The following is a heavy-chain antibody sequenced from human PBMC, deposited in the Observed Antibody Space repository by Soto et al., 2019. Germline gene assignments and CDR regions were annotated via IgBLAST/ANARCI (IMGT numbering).Heavy chain of an antibody. CDR2: IWYDESKK. CDR1: GFPLSDYG. CDR3: ASERGSSYFDY. Sequence: QVQLVESGGGVVQPGRSLRLSCAVSGFPLSDYGMHWVRQAPGKGLEWVAVIWYDESKKYYADSVKGRFTISRDNSKNTRYLQMNSLRAEDTAVYYCASERGSSYFDYWGQGTLVTVSS. J-gene: IGHJ4*02. D-gene: IGHD1-26*01. V-gene: IGHV3-33*01.